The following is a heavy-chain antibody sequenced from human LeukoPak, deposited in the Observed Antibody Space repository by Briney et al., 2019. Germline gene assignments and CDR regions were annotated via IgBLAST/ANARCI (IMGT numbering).Heavy chain of an antibody. D-gene: IGHD1-26*01. CDR1: GFTFSSYV. CDR2: INWNGGNK. Sequence: PGGSLRLSCAASGFTFSSYVMSWVRPAPGKGLEWVSGINWNGGNKGYAGSVKRRFTISRDNAKNSLYLQMNSLRAEDTALYYCARGRVGATMPAELDPWGQGTLVTVSS. J-gene: IGHJ5*02. CDR3: ARGRVGATMPAELDP. V-gene: IGHV3-20*04.